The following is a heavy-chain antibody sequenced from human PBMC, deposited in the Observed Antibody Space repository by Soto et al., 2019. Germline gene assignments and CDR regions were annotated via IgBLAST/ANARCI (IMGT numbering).Heavy chain of an antibody. Sequence: QITLKESGPPLVRPAQTLTLTCAFSGFSLTTTHMVVAWIRQPPGKALEWLALIYWDDDKRYSPSLKNRLTISKDTSRNRVVLTITNMNPEDTGTYFCAHAGDYDLLSFDHWGPGTLVTVSS. D-gene: IGHD4-17*01. CDR1: GFSLTTTHMV. CDR3: AHAGDYDLLSFDH. J-gene: IGHJ4*02. V-gene: IGHV2-5*02. CDR2: IYWDDDK.